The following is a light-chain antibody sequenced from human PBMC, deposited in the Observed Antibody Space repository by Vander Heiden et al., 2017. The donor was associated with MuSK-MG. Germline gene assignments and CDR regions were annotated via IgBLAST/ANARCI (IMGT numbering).Light chain of an antibody. J-gene: IGKJ3*01. CDR1: QSVGSN. CDR2: DTS. Sequence: EIVMTQSPATLSVSPGERATLSCRASQSVGSNLAWYQQKPGQAPRLLIYDTSTRATGIPARFSGSGSGTEFTLTISSLQSEDFAVYYCQQYNNWPLLTFGRGTKVDIK. V-gene: IGKV3-15*01. CDR3: QQYNNWPLLT.